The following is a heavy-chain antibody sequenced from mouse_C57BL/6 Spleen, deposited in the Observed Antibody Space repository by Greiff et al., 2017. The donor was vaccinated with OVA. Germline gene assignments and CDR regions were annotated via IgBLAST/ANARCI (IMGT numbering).Heavy chain of an antibody. D-gene: IGHD1-1*01. CDR1: GYAFSSSW. CDR2: IYPGDGDT. J-gene: IGHJ3*01. V-gene: IGHV1-82*01. Sequence: QVQLQQSGPELVKPGASVKISCKASGYAFSSSWMNWVKQRPGKGLEWIGRIYPGDGDTNYNGKFKGKATLTADKSSSTAYMQLSSLTSEDSAVYFCASGSSYSAWFAYWGQGTLVTVSA. CDR3: ASGSSYSAWFAY.